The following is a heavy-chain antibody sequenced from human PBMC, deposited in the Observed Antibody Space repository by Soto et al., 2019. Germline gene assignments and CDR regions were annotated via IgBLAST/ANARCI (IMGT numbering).Heavy chain of an antibody. CDR1: GGSISSSTYY. Sequence: SETLSLTCTVSGGSISSSTYYWGWIRQPPGKGLEWIGSIYYSGSTYYNPSLKSRVTISVDTSKNQFSLKLSSVTAADTAVYYCARVYGDYIDFWGQGTLVTVSS. CDR2: IYYSGST. CDR3: ARVYGDYIDF. D-gene: IGHD4-17*01. J-gene: IGHJ4*02. V-gene: IGHV4-39*07.